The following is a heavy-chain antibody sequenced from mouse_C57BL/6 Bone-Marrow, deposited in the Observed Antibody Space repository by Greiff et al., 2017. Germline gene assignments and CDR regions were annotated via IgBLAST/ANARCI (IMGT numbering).Heavy chain of an antibody. CDR1: GFTFRDYG. CDR2: ISNLAYSI. Sequence: EVKLMESGGGLVQPGGSLKLSCAASGFTFRDYGMAWVRQAPRTGPEWVAFISNLAYSIYYADTVTGRFTISSENAKNTLYLEMSSLRSEDTAMYYCARGGTWCFDYWGQGTTLTVSS. CDR3: ARGGTWCFDY. V-gene: IGHV5-15*01. J-gene: IGHJ2*01. D-gene: IGHD1-1*02.